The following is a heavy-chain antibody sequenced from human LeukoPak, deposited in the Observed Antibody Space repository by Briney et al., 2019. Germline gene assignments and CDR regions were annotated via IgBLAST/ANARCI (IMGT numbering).Heavy chain of an antibody. Sequence: GRSLRLSCAASGFTFSSYAMHWVRQAPGKGLEWVAVISYDGSNKYYADSVKGRFTISRDNSKNTLYLQMNSLRAEDTALYYCAKFFLPYLAGGTGSRWGQGTLVTVSS. V-gene: IGHV3-30*07. CDR2: ISYDGSNK. D-gene: IGHD3-10*01. J-gene: IGHJ4*02. CDR3: AKFFLPYLAGGTGSR. CDR1: GFTFSSYA.